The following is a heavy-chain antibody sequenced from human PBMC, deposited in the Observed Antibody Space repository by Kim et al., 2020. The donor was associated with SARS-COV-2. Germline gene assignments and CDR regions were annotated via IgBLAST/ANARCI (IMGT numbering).Heavy chain of an antibody. CDR1: GFTFDVYA. CDR2: ISWNSGSI. J-gene: IGHJ6*02. V-gene: IGHV3-9*01. CDR3: AKDVQLSYYYYGMDV. Sequence: GGSLRLSCAASGFTFDVYAMHWVRQAPGKGLEWVSGISWNSGSIGYADSVKGRFTISRDNAKNSLYLQMNSLRAEDTALYYCAKDVQLSYYYYGMDVWGQGTTVTVSS. D-gene: IGHD6-13*01.